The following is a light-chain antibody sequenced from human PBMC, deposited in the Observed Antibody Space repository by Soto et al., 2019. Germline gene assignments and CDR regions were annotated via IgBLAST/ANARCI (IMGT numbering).Light chain of an antibody. CDR2: GAS. Sequence: EIVMTQSPATLSVSPGERATLSCRASQSVSSNLAWYQQKPGQAPSLLIYGASTRATGIPARFSGSGSGTVFTLTISSLQSEDFAVYYCQQYNNWPALTFGGGTKVEVK. CDR1: QSVSSN. J-gene: IGKJ4*01. V-gene: IGKV3D-15*01. CDR3: QQYNNWPALT.